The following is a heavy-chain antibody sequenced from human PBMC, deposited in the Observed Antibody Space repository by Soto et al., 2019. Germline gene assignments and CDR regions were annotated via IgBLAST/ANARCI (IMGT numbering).Heavy chain of an antibody. CDR3: ARRYSSSFDY. CDR2: IYYSGST. Sequence: QVQLQESGPGLVKPSETLSLTCTVSGGSISSYYWSWIRQPPGQGLEWVGDIYYSGSTNYNPSLKSRATISADTSKNQFSLKLSSVTAADTAVYSCARRYSSSFDYWGQGTLVTVSS. D-gene: IGHD6-13*01. CDR1: GGSISSYY. V-gene: IGHV4-59*08. J-gene: IGHJ4*02.